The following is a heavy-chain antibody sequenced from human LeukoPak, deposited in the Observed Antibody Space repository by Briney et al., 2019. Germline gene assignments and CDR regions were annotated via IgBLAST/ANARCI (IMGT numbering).Heavy chain of an antibody. J-gene: IGHJ4*02. CDR2: ISSGGGST. CDR3: AKRLMYYSGWFVLDY. V-gene: IGHV3-23*01. D-gene: IGHD5-12*01. CDR1: GFTFSSYA. Sequence: GRSLRLSCATSGFTFSSYAMSWVRQAPGKGLEWVSAISSGGGSTYYTDSVKGRFTISRDNSKNTLYLQMNSLRAEDTALYYCAKRLMYYSGWFVLDYWGQGTLVTVSS.